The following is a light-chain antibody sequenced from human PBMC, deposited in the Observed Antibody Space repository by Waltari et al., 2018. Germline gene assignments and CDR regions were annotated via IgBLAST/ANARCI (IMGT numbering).Light chain of an antibody. CDR3: CSYAGKYTSV. J-gene: IGLJ2*01. Sequence: QSALTQPRSVSGSPGHSVTFSCTGTASAVGGYKYVSWYQQHPGQVPNLIIYNVDQRPSGVPQRFSGSKSGNTASLTIAGIQAEDEADYYCCSYAGKYTSVFGGGTKLTVL. CDR1: ASAVGGYKY. CDR2: NVD. V-gene: IGLV2-11*01.